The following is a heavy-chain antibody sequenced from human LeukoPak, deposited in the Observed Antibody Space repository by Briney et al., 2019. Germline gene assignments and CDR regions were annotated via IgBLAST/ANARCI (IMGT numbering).Heavy chain of an antibody. D-gene: IGHD3-3*01. Sequence: SETLSLTCTVSGGAISSYYWSWIRQPPGKGLEGIGYIYYSGSTNYNPSLKSRVTISVDTSKNQFSLKLSSVTAPDTALYYCARGLRFLEWSHDAFDIWGQGTAVTVSS. CDR2: IYYSGST. J-gene: IGHJ3*02. CDR3: ARGLRFLEWSHDAFDI. CDR1: GGAISSYY. V-gene: IGHV4-59*08.